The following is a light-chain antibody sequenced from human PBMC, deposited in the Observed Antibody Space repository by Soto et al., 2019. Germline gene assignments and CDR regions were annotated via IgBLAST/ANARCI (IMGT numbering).Light chain of an antibody. V-gene: IGLV1-40*01. CDR1: SSNIGSPYD. CDR2: NNN. Sequence: QSVLTQPPSVSGAPGQTVTISCTGSSSNIGSPYDVHWYQQLPGTAPKLLISNNNNRPSGVRDRFSGSKSGTSASLAITGLQAEDEADYYCQSYDTSLRGVVFGGGTQLTVL. CDR3: QSYDTSLRGVV. J-gene: IGLJ2*01.